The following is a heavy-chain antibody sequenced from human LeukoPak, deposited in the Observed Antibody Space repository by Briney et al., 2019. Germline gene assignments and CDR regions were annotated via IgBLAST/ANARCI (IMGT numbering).Heavy chain of an antibody. D-gene: IGHD3/OR15-3a*01. CDR3: ARDGRPGYYYYYMDV. J-gene: IGHJ6*03. Sequence: PSETLSLTCTVSGGSISSYYWSWIRQPAGKGLEWIGRIYTSGSTNYNPSLKSRVTMSVDTSKNQFSLKLSSVTAADTAVYYCARDGRPGYYYYYMDVWGKGTTVTVSS. CDR2: IYTSGST. V-gene: IGHV4-4*07. CDR1: GGSISSYY.